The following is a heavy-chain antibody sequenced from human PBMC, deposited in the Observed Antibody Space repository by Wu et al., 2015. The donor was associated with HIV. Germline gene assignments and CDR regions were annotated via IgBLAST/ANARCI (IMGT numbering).Heavy chain of an antibody. CDR1: AYSFIDYY. Sequence: QVQLVQSGAEVKRPGASVRISCKASAYSFIDYYIHWVRQVPGHGLEWMGIINPSSGSTSYAERFKGRLTMTRDTSTATVCMEVSSLRSEDTAGYSCARAGGFCSGTSCLDLWGQGTLVTV. V-gene: IGHV1-46*01. J-gene: IGHJ5*02. D-gene: IGHD2-2*03. CDR2: INPSSGST. CDR3: ARAGGFCSGTSCLDL.